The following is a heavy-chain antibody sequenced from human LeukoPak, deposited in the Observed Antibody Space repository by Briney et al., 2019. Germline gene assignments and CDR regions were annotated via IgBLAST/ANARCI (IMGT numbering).Heavy chain of an antibody. V-gene: IGHV3-11*01. CDR1: GFTFSDYY. CDR3: ARRIWGADSQSHTFDI. D-gene: IGHD3-16*01. J-gene: IGHJ3*02. Sequence: PGGSLRLSCAASGFTFSDYYMGWIRQAPGKGLEWISYISRTIYYADSVEGRFTISRGNAKNSLYLQMNSLRAEDTAVYYCARRIWGADSQSHTFDIWGQGTMVTVSS. CDR2: ISRTI.